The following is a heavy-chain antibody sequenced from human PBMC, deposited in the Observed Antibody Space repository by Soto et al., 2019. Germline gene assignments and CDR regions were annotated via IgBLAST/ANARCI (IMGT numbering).Heavy chain of an antibody. V-gene: IGHV4-59*01. CDR2: IFYSGST. CDR1: GDSINNYY. Sequence: SETLSLTCTVSGDSINNYYWSWIRQPPGKGLEWIGYIFYSGSTNYNPPLKSRVTISVDTSKSQFSLKLSSVTAADTAVYYCARGRAWAGAIHYYYYGMDVWGQGTTVTVSS. D-gene: IGHD6-19*01. J-gene: IGHJ6*02. CDR3: ARGRAWAGAIHYYYYGMDV.